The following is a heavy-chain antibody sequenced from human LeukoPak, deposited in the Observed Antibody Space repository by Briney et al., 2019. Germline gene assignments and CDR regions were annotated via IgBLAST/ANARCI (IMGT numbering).Heavy chain of an antibody. J-gene: IGHJ4*02. CDR1: GNTFTGYA. CDR2: INGGNGNT. CDR3: ARTRGYYYDSSGHYNR. D-gene: IGHD3-22*01. V-gene: IGHV1-3*01. Sequence: ASVKVSCKASGNTFTGYAIYWVRQAPGKRPEWMGWINGGNGNTKYSQKFQGRVTITADESTSTAYMELSSLRSEDTAVYYCARTRGYYYDSSGHYNRWGQGTLVTVSS.